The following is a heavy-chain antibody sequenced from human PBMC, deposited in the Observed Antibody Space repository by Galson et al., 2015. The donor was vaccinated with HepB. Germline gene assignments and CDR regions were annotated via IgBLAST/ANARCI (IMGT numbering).Heavy chain of an antibody. CDR2: IWYDGSNK. J-gene: IGHJ6*02. D-gene: IGHD6-6*01. V-gene: IGHV3-33*06. Sequence: SLRLSCAASGFTFSSYGMRWVRQAPGKGLEWVAVIWYDGSNKYYADSVKGRFTISRDNSKNTLYLQMNSLRAEDTAVYYCAKAGSSSPIYGMDVWGQGTTVTVSS. CDR1: GFTFSSYG. CDR3: AKAGSSSPIYGMDV.